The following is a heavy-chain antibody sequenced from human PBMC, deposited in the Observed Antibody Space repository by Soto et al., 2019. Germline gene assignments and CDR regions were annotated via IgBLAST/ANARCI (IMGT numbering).Heavy chain of an antibody. V-gene: IGHV4-34*01. D-gene: IGHD2-8*02. CDR2: INHSGST. CDR3: ARDKITGLFDY. CDR1: GGSFSGNY. J-gene: IGHJ4*02. Sequence: QVQLQQWGAGLLEPSETLSLTCGVYGGSFSGNYWTWIRQPPGTGLEWIGEINHSGSTNYNPSLKSRVTISVDTSKNQFSLKLTSVTAADTAVYYCARDKITGLFDYWGQGTLVTVSS.